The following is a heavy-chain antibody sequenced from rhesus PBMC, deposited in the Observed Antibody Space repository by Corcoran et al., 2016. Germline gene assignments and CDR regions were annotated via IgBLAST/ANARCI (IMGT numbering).Heavy chain of an antibody. CDR2: INGHTGGT. V-gene: IGHV4-80*01. CDR1: GGSFKRGW. D-gene: IGHD5-12*01. CDR3: ATSPGSYYLDI. Sequence: QVQLQESGPGLVKPSATLSLTCAASGGSFKRGWRNWNRHPPGKGLEWLGEINGHTGGTKYNPSLKSRVTISKDSSMKQFSLTLTSVTAADTAVYYCATSPGSYYLDIWGPGTPITISS. J-gene: IGHJ2*01.